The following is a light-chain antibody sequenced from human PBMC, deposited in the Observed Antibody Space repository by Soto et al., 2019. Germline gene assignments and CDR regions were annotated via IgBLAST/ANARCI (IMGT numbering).Light chain of an antibody. CDR1: SGSLS. CDR2: SNH. J-gene: IGLJ1*01. Sequence: QSVLTQPPSASGTPGQRVTISCSASSGSLSVDWYQHLPGTAPKLLIQSNHQRPSGVPDRFSGSKSGTSASLAISGLQSEGDADYYCAAWDDSLNGLYVFGTGTKLTVL. CDR3: AAWDDSLNGLYV. V-gene: IGLV1-44*01.